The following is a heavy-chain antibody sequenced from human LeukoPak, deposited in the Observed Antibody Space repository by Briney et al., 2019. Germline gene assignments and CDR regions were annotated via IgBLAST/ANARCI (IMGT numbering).Heavy chain of an antibody. CDR1: GGSISSYY. V-gene: IGHV4-59*01. J-gene: IGHJ4*02. CDR3: ARTRAYGGRPDY. D-gene: IGHD4-23*01. CDR2: IYYSGST. Sequence: KPSETLSLTCTVSGGSISSYYWSWIRQPPGKGLEWIGYIYYSGSTNYNPSLKSRVTISVDTSKNQFSLKLSSVTAADTAVYYCARTRAYGGRPDYWGQGTLVTVSS.